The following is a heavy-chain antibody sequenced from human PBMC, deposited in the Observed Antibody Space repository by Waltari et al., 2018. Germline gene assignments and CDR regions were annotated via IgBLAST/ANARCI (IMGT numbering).Heavy chain of an antibody. V-gene: IGHV3-21*01. CDR3: ARDQGHYGSGSYYNPPDGMDV. CDR1: GFTFSSYS. CDR2: ISSSSSYI. D-gene: IGHD3-10*01. J-gene: IGHJ6*02. Sequence: EVQLVESGGGLVKPGGSLRLSCAASGFTFSSYSMNWVRQAPGKGLEWVSSISSSSSYIYYADSVKGRFTISRDNAKNSLYLQMNSLRAEDTAVYYCARDQGHYGSGSYYNPPDGMDVWGQGTTVTVSS.